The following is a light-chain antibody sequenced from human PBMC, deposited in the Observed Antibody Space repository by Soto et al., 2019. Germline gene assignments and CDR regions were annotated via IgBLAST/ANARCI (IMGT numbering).Light chain of an antibody. CDR1: QSVSSAY. CDR3: QLYGSSPLFT. J-gene: IGKJ3*01. V-gene: IGKV3-20*01. CDR2: GAS. Sequence: EIVLTQSPDTLSLSPGERATLSCRASQSVSSAYLAWFLQKPGQTPRLLISGASSRATGIPERFSGSGSGTDFTLTISRLEPEDFAVYWCQLYGSSPLFTFGPGTKVDIK.